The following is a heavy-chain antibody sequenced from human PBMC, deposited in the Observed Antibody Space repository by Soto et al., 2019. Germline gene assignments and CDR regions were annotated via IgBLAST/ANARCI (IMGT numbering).Heavy chain of an antibody. CDR2: IIPMYGPA. J-gene: IGHJ5*02. CDR1: GGTFSSYA. D-gene: IGHD3-10*01. V-gene: IGHV1-69*01. Sequence: QVPLVQSGAEVKKPGSSVTVSCQASGGTFSSYAIHWVRQAPGQGLEWMGGIIPMYGPAKYAQRFQGRVTITADESTTTVYMELTSLTSHDTAVYYCARVTSMVRGVIDNGFDPWGHGTLVTVSS. CDR3: ARVTSMVRGVIDNGFDP.